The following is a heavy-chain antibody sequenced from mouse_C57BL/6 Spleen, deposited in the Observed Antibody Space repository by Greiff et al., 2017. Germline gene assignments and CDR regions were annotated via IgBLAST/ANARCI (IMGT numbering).Heavy chain of an antibody. CDR3: TRDYGSSYNFDY. Sequence: EVQGVESGAGLVKPGGSLKLSCAASGFTFSSYAMSWVRQTPEKRLEWVAYISSGGDYIYYADTVKGRFTISRDNARNTLYLQMSSLKSEDTAMYYCTRDYGSSYNFDYWGQGTTLTVSS. V-gene: IGHV5-9-1*02. CDR2: ISSGGDYI. J-gene: IGHJ2*01. CDR1: GFTFSSYA. D-gene: IGHD1-1*01.